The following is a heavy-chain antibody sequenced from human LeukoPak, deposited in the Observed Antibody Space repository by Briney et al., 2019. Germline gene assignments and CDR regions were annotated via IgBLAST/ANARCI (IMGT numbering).Heavy chain of an antibody. J-gene: IGHJ6*03. CDR3: ARVGRSRGSLPNSYYYMDV. Sequence: SVKASCKASGDIFNSYSISWVRQAPGQGLEWMGGIIPMFGSANYAQTFQDRVTITTGQSTSTAYMELSSLSSEDTAVYYCARVGRSRGSLPNSYYYMDVWGTGTTVTVSS. CDR2: IIPMFGSA. V-gene: IGHV1-69*05. D-gene: IGHD1-26*01. CDR1: GDIFNSYS.